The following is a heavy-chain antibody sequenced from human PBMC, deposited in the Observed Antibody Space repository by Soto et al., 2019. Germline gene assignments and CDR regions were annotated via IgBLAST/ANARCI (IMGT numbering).Heavy chain of an antibody. V-gene: IGHV4-59*01. CDR2: IYYSGST. CDR1: GGSISSYY. D-gene: IGHD6-13*01. Sequence: PSETLSLTCTVSGGSISSYYWSWIRQPPGKGLEWIGYIYYSGSTNYNPSLKSRVTISVDTSKNQFSLKLSSVTAADTAVYYCARDGRYSSSWEDYYYYYGMDVWGQGTTVTVSS. CDR3: ARDGRYSSSWEDYYYYYGMDV. J-gene: IGHJ6*02.